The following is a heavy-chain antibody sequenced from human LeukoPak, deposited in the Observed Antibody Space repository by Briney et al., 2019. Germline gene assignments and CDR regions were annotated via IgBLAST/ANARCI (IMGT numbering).Heavy chain of an antibody. CDR2: ISAYNGNT. CDR3: ARQPDPEQWLVDY. Sequence: ASVKVSCKASGYTFTSYGISWVRQATGQGLEWMGWISAYNGNTNYAQKLQGRVTMTTDTFTSTAYMELRSLRSDATAVYYCARQPDPEQWLVDYWGQGTLVTVSS. D-gene: IGHD6-19*01. V-gene: IGHV1-18*01. J-gene: IGHJ4*02. CDR1: GYTFTSYG.